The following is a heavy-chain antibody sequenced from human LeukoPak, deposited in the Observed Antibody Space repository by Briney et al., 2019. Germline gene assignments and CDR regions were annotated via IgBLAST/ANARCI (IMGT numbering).Heavy chain of an antibody. CDR3: ARDGPVVVVAASTYYYYYYMDV. CDR2: ISSSSSTI. D-gene: IGHD2-15*01. CDR1: GFTFSSYS. V-gene: IGHV3-48*01. Sequence: GGSLRLSCAASGFTFSSYSMNWVRQAPGKGLEWVSYISSSSSTIYYADSVKGRFTISRDNAKNSLYLQMNSLRAEDTAVYYCARDGPVVVVAASTYYYYYYMDVWGKGTTVTVSS. J-gene: IGHJ6*03.